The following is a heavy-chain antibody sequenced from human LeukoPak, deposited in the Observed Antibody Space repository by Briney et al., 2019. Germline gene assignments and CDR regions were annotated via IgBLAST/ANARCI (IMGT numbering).Heavy chain of an antibody. CDR3: ARGSGSYYLVN. Sequence: GGSLRLSCAASGFTLDNFAMHWVRQAPGKGLEWVSVIYSGGSTYYADSVKGRFTISRDNSKNTLYLQMNSLRAEDTAVYYCARGSGSYYLVNWGQGTLVTVSS. V-gene: IGHV3-53*01. CDR2: IYSGGST. J-gene: IGHJ4*02. D-gene: IGHD1-26*01. CDR1: GFTLDNFA.